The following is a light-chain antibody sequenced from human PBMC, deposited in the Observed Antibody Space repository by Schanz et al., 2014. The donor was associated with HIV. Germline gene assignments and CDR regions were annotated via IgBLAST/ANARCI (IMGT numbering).Light chain of an antibody. Sequence: QSALTQPASVSGSPGQSITISCTGASDHFGNYDLVSWYQQHPLKAPKLIIYGVTKRPSGVPDRFSGSKSGNTAFLTVSGLQAEDEADYYCNSYAGNKLRVFGTGTKLTVL. V-gene: IGLV2-14*02. CDR3: NSYAGNKLRV. J-gene: IGLJ1*01. CDR2: GVT. CDR1: SDHFGNYDL.